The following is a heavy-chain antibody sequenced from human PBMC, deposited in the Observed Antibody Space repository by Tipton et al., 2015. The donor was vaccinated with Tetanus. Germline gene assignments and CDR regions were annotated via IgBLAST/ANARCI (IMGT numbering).Heavy chain of an antibody. J-gene: IGHJ4*02. CDR2: IKQDGSEK. V-gene: IGHV3-7*01. D-gene: IGHD3-10*01. CDR3: ARDYRGVFDY. Sequence: SLRLSCATSGFTLTSYWMSWVRQAPGKGLEWVANIKQDGSEKNYVDSVKGRFTISRDNAKNSLYLQMNSLRAEDTAVYYCARDYRGVFDYWGQGTLVTVSS. CDR1: GFTLTSYW.